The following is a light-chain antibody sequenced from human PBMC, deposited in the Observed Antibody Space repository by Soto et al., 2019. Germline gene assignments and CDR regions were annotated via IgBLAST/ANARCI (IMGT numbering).Light chain of an antibody. V-gene: IGKV1-9*01. CDR1: QGISSY. CDR2: AAS. CDR3: QQYDNSPRT. Sequence: DIQLTQSPSFLSASVGDRVTITCRASQGISSYLAWYQQKPGKAPKLLIYAASTLQSGVPSRFSGSGSGTEFTLTISSLQPEDFATYYCQQYDNSPRTFGQGTKVEIK. J-gene: IGKJ1*01.